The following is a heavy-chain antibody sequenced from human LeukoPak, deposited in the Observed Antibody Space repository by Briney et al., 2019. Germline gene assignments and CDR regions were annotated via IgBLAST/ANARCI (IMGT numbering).Heavy chain of an antibody. CDR2: INPNSGGT. V-gene: IGHV1-2*02. Sequence: GASVKVSCKTSGYTFTDYFMHWVRQAPGQGLEWMGWINPNSGGTHYAQKFQGRVTMTTDTSTSTAYMELRSLRSDDTAVYYCARLGNRGITMIYNFDYWGQGTLVTVSS. CDR3: ARLGNRGITMIYNFDY. D-gene: IGHD3-22*01. J-gene: IGHJ4*02. CDR1: GYTFTDYF.